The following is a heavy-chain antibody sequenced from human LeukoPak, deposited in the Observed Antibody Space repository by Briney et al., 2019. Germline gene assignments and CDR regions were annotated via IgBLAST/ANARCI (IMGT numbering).Heavy chain of an antibody. J-gene: IGHJ4*02. CDR2: IESDGSTT. Sequence: GGSLRLSCAASGFTLSSNWMHWVRQAPGKGLVWVSRIESDGSTTSYADSVKGRFTISRDNAKNSLYLQMSSLRAEDTAVYYCARDPALGKFDYWGQGTLVTVSS. CDR1: GFTLSSNW. D-gene: IGHD7-27*01. CDR3: ARDPALGKFDY. V-gene: IGHV3-74*01.